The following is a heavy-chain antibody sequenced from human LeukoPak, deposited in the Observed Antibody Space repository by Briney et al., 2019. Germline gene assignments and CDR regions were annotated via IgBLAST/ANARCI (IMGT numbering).Heavy chain of an antibody. CDR1: GYTFTGYY. J-gene: IGHJ4*02. Sequence: ASVKVSCRASGYTFTGYYIHWVRQAPGQGLEWMGWVNPNSGGTGQGLEWMRWVNPNSVGTDYAQKFQGRVTMTGDTSITTAYMELSRLTSDDTAVYYCARGDPSDYWGQGTLVTVSS. V-gene: IGHV1-2*02. CDR3: ARGDPSDY. CDR2: VNPNSVGT.